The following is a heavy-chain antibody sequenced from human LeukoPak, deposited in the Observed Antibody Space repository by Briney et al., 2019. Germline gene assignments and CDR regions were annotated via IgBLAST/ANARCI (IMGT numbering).Heavy chain of an antibody. Sequence: GGSLRLSCAASGFTFSSYSMNWVRQAPGKGLEWVSYISSSSSTIYYADSVKGRFTISRDNAKNSLYLQMNSLRAEDTAVYYCARASHYYDSSGFRTDAFDIWGQGTMVTVSS. V-gene: IGHV3-48*01. CDR1: GFTFSSYS. CDR2: ISSSSSTI. CDR3: ARASHYYDSSGFRTDAFDI. J-gene: IGHJ3*02. D-gene: IGHD3-22*01.